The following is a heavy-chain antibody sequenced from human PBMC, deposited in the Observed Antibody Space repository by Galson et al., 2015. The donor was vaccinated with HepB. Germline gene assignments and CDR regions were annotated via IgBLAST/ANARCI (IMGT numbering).Heavy chain of an antibody. CDR3: ARDAGGYSSGWYNYYYGMDV. CDR1: GFTFSSYS. Sequence: SLRLSCAASGFTFSSYSMNWVRQAPGKGLEWVSSISSSSSYIYYADSVKGRFTISRDNAKNSLYLQMNSLRAEDTAVNYCARDAGGYSSGWYNYYYGMDVWGQGTTVTVSS. V-gene: IGHV3-21*01. D-gene: IGHD6-19*01. CDR2: ISSSSSYI. J-gene: IGHJ6*02.